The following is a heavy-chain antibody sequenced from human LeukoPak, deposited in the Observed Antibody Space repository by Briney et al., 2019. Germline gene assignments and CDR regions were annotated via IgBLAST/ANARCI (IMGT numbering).Heavy chain of an antibody. D-gene: IGHD6-13*01. CDR3: ARMYSSSWRDFDY. CDR2: MNPNSGNT. CDR1: GYTFTSYD. Sequence: ASVKVSCKASGYTFTSYDINWVRQATGQGPEWMGWMNPNSGNTGYAQKFQGRVTMTRNTSISTAYMELSSLRSEDTAVYYCARMYSSSWRDFDYWGQGTLVAVSS. J-gene: IGHJ4*02. V-gene: IGHV1-8*01.